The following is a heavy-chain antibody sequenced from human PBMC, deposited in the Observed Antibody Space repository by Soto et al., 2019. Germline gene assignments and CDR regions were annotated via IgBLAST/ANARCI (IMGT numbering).Heavy chain of an antibody. J-gene: IGHJ4*02. V-gene: IGHV3-23*01. D-gene: IGHD2-2*01. Sequence: EVQLLESGGGLVQPGGSLRLSCAASAFTFSSHDMSWVRQAPGKGLEWVSGISGSGSSTFYADSVKGRFTISRDNFKSTLYPKMNSLRVEDTALYYWAPRGVPAAIPAASSFAYGGQGPLVPFSS. CDR1: AFTFSSHD. CDR2: ISGSGSST. CDR3: APRGVPAAIPAASSFAY.